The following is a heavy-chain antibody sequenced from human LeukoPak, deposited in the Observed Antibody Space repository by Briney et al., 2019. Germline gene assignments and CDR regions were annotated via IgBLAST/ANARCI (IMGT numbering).Heavy chain of an antibody. D-gene: IGHD6-19*01. CDR1: GGSISSGSYY. CDR2: IYTSGST. CDR3: AREEAVAGFFYAFDI. J-gene: IGHJ3*02. V-gene: IGHV4-61*02. Sequence: SETLSLTCTVSGGSISSGSYYWSWIRQPAGKGLEWIGRIYTSGSTNYNPSLKSRVTISVDTSKNQFSLKLSSVTAADTAVYYCAREEAVAGFFYAFDIWGQGTMVTVSS.